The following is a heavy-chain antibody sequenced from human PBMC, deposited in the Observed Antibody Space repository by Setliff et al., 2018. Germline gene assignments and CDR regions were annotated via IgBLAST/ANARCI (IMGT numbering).Heavy chain of an antibody. J-gene: IGHJ4*02. Sequence: GGSLRLSCAASGFTFSNAWMSWVRQAPGKGLEWVGRIKSKTDGGTTDYAAPVKGRFTISRDDSKNTLYLQMNSLKTEDTAVYFCTRPLPLSGRDTYYFDYWGLGTLVTVSS. V-gene: IGHV3-15*01. CDR3: TRPLPLSGRDTYYFDY. CDR1: GFTFSNAW. CDR2: IKSKTDGGTT.